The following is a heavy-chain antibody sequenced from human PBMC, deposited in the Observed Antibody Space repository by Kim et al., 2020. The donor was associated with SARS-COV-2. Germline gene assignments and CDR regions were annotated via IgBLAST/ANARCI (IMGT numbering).Heavy chain of an antibody. Sequence: GGSLRLSCAASGFTFSSYAMSWVRQAPGKGLEWVSAISGSGGSTYYADSVKGRFTISRDNSKNTLYLQMNSLRAEDTAVYYCAKDLNQRTYGTGNDAFDIWGQGTMVTVSS. CDR2: ISGSGGST. CDR1: GFTFSSYA. CDR3: AKDLNQRTYGTGNDAFDI. V-gene: IGHV3-23*01. J-gene: IGHJ3*02. D-gene: IGHD3-10*01.